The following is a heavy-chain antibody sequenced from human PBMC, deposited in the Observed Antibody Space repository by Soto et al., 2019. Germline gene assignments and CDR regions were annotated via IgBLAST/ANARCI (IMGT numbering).Heavy chain of an antibody. CDR2: IWFDGTNK. CDR3: ARGNYFDTGEGGTLDAFDI. CDR1: GFNFSYYG. V-gene: IGHV3-33*01. Sequence: GGSLRLSCEASGFNFSYYGMHWVRQAPGKGLEWVALIWFDGTNKYSSDSVKGRFTISRDNSKNTLYLQMSSLRAEDTAVYYCARGNYFDTGEGGTLDAFDIWGQGTMVTVSS. D-gene: IGHD3-22*01. J-gene: IGHJ3*02.